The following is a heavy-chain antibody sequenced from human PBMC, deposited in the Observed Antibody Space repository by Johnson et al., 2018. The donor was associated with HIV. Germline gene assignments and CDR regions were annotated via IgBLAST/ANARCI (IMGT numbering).Heavy chain of an antibody. D-gene: IGHD6-13*01. V-gene: IGHV3-20*04. CDR2: INWNGGST. J-gene: IGHJ3*02. CDR3: ARVGVKGSSWYLGAFDI. Sequence: MQLVESGGGVVRPGGSLRLSCAASGFTFDDYDMYWVRQAPGKGLEWVSAINWNGGSTGYADSVKGRFTISRDNAKNSLYLQMNSLRAEDAALYYCARVGVKGSSWYLGAFDIWGQGTMVTVSS. CDR1: GFTFDDYD.